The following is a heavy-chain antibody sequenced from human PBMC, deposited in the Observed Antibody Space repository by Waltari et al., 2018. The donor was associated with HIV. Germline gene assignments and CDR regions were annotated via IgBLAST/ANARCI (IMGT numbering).Heavy chain of an antibody. J-gene: IGHJ6*02. V-gene: IGHV3-21*01. Sequence: EVQLVESGGGLVKPGGSLRLSCAASGFTFSSHSMNWVRQAPGKGLEWVSSISSSSSYIYYADSVKGRFTISRDNAKNSLYLQMNSLRAEDTAVYYCARDISYYYGMDVWGQGTKVTVSS. D-gene: IGHD3-9*01. CDR3: ARDISYYYGMDV. CDR1: GFTFSSHS. CDR2: ISSSSSYI.